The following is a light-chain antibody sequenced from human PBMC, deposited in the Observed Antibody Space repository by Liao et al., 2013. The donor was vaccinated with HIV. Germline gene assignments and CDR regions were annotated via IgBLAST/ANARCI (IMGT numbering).Light chain of an antibody. J-gene: IGLJ2*01. V-gene: IGLV3-1*01. CDR1: RLGAKY. CDR2: QGT. CDR3: QTWDSSNMI. Sequence: SFELTQPPSVSVSPGQTATITCSGSRLGAKYVCWYQQRPGQPPVLVIYQGTKRPSGIPERFSGSYSGDTATLTISGTQTLDEADYYCQTWDSSNMIFGGGTKLTVL.